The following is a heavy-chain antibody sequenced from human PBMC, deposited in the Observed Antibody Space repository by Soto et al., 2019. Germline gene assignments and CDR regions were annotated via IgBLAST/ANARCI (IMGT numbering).Heavy chain of an antibody. CDR3: ARAYSYGFSFDYYGMDV. J-gene: IGHJ6*02. Sequence: ASVKVSCKASGGTFSCYAISWVRQAPGQGLEWMGGIIPIFGTANYAQKFQGRVTITADESTSTAYMELSSLRSEDTAVYYCARAYSYGFSFDYYGMDVWGQGTTVTVSS. V-gene: IGHV1-69*13. CDR2: IIPIFGTA. CDR1: GGTFSCYA. D-gene: IGHD5-18*01.